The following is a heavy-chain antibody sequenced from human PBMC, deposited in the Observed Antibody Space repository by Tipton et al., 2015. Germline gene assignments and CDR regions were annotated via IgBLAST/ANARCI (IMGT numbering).Heavy chain of an antibody. CDR2: IHHGGTT. Sequence: TLSLTCSVSGDSISSLHWWTWVRQPPGKGLEWIGEIHHGGTTNYNPSLRSRVTMSVDTSKNQLSLQLSSVTAADTAVYYCAREVWYNDSTGYDYWGQGTLVTVSS. J-gene: IGHJ4*02. V-gene: IGHV4-4*02. D-gene: IGHD3-22*01. CDR1: GDSISSLHW. CDR3: AREVWYNDSTGYDY.